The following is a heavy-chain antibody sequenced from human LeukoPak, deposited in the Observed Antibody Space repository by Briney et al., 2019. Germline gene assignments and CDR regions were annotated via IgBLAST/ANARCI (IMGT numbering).Heavy chain of an antibody. CDR1: GGTFSSYA. D-gene: IGHD6-13*01. CDR2: IIPIFGTA. Sequence: ASVKVSCKASGGTFSSYAISWVRQAPGQGLEWMGGIIPIFGTANYAQKFQGRVTITADESTSTAYMELSSLRSEDTAVYYCARGSPIGIAAAGAWGQGTLVTVSS. J-gene: IGHJ5*02. CDR3: ARGSPIGIAAAGA. V-gene: IGHV1-69*13.